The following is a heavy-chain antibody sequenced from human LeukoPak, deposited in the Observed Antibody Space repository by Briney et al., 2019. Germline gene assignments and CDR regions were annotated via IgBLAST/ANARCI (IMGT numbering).Heavy chain of an antibody. CDR3: ARVRSVSKAVY. CDR1: GFTFSSYT. CDR2: ISSSSSYI. J-gene: IGHJ4*02. Sequence: PGGSLRLSCAASGFTFSSYTMNWVRQAPGKGLEWVSSISSSSSYIYYADSVKGRFTLSRDNAKNSLYLQMRSLRADDTAVYYCARVRSVSKAVYWGQGTMPTAAS. D-gene: IGHD1-26*01. V-gene: IGHV3-21*01.